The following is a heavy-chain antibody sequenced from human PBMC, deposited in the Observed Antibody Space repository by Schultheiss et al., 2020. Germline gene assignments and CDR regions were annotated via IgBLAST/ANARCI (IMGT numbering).Heavy chain of an antibody. D-gene: IGHD3-3*02. J-gene: IGHJ6*02. V-gene: IGHV3-30*03. Sequence: GGSLRLSCAASGFTFSSYGMHWVRQAPGKGLEWVAVISYDGSNKYYADSVKGRFTISRDNAKNTLYLQMSSLRAEDTALYYCNGFSDYYGVDVWGQGTTVTVSS. CDR3: NGFSDYYGVDV. CDR2: ISYDGSNK. CDR1: GFTFSSYG.